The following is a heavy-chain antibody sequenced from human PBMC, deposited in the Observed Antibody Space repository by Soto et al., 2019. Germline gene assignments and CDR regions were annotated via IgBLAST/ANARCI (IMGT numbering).Heavy chain of an antibody. V-gene: IGHV4-59*01. D-gene: IGHD3-22*01. CDR2: IYYSGST. CDR1: GGSISSYY. Sequence: SSETLSLTCTVSGGSISSYYWSWIRQPPGKGLEWIGYIYYSGSTNYNPSLKSRVTISVDTSKNPFSLKLSSVTAADTAVYYCARGTYYYDSSGYYNWFDPWGQGTLVTVSS. J-gene: IGHJ5*02. CDR3: ARGTYYYDSSGYYNWFDP.